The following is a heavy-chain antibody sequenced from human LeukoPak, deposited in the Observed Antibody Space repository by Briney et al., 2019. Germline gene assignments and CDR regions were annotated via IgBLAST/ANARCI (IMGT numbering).Heavy chain of an antibody. V-gene: IGHV3-33*01. J-gene: IGHJ4*02. Sequence: RSLRLSCAASGFTFSSYGMHWVRQAPGKGLEWVAVIWYDGSNKYYADSVKGRFTISRDNSKNTLYLQMNSLRAEDTAVYYCARDKYSYGRGPFDYWGQGTLVTVSS. D-gene: IGHD5-18*01. CDR1: GFTFSSYG. CDR2: IWYDGSNK. CDR3: ARDKYSYGRGPFDY.